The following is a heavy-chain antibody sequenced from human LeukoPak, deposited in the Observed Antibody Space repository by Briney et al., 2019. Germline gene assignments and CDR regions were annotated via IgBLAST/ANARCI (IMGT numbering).Heavy chain of an antibody. Sequence: GASVKVSCKASGYTFTSYGISCGRQAPGRGLEWRGWISADNGNTNYAQKLQATVTMTTDTSTSTAYMELRSLRSDDPAAYYCAIGGEAPRLAGSFWGQGTLVTVSS. V-gene: IGHV1-18*01. CDR3: AIGGEAPRLAGSF. CDR2: ISADNGNT. J-gene: IGHJ4*02. D-gene: IGHD3-16*01. CDR1: GYTFTSYG.